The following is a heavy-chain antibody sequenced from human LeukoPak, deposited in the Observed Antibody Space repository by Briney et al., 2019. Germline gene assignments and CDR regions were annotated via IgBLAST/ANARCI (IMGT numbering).Heavy chain of an antibody. Sequence: GASVKVSCKASGGTLSSYAISWVRQAPGQGLEWMGGIIPIFGTANYAQKFQGRVTITADESTSTAYMELSSLRSEDTAVYYCARDYYDSSGYWGYWGQGTLVTVSS. V-gene: IGHV1-69*13. J-gene: IGHJ4*02. CDR1: GGTLSSYA. CDR3: ARDYYDSSGYWGY. D-gene: IGHD3-22*01. CDR2: IIPIFGTA.